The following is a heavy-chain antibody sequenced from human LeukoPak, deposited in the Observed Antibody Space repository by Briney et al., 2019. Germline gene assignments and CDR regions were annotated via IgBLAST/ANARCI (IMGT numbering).Heavy chain of an antibody. CDR3: ARWCSGGSCYYSGLDAFDI. CDR2: IKQDGSEK. J-gene: IGHJ3*02. Sequence: PGGSLRLSCAASGFTFSSYWMSWVRQAPGKGLEWVANIKQDGSEKYYVDSVKGRFTISRDNAKNPLYLQMNSLRAEDTAVYYCARWCSGGSCYYSGLDAFDIWGQGTMVTVSS. D-gene: IGHD2-15*01. CDR1: GFTFSSYW. V-gene: IGHV3-7*01.